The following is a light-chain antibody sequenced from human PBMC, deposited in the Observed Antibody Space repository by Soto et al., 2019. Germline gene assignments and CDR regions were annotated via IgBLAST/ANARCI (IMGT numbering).Light chain of an antibody. J-gene: IGKJ1*01. CDR3: QEYGSWT. CDR2: GTS. Sequence: EIVLTQSPGTLSVSPGERATLSCRASQTISSNNLAWYQQKPGQAPSLLIYGTSSRATGIPDRFSGSGSGTDFTLTSSRLEPEDSAIFYWQEYGSWTFGQGTKVEI. V-gene: IGKV3-20*01. CDR1: QTISSNN.